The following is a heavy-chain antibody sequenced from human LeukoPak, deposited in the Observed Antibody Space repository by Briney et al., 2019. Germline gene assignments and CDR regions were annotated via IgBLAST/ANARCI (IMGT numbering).Heavy chain of an antibody. CDR1: GGSISSYY. J-gene: IGHJ4*02. CDR2: IYYSGST. CDR3: AREISGYDWFDY. D-gene: IGHD5-12*01. V-gene: IGHV4-59*01. Sequence: SETLSLTCTVSGGSISSYYWSWIRQPPGKGLEWIGYIYYSGSTNYNPSLKSRVTMSVDTSKNQFSLKLSSVTAADTAVYYCAREISGYDWFDYWGQGTLVTVSS.